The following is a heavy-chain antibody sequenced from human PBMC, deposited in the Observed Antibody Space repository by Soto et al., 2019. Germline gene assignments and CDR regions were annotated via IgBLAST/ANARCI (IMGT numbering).Heavy chain of an antibody. CDR2: IYPGDSDT. D-gene: IGHD2-2*01. V-gene: IGHV5-51*01. CDR1: GYSFTSYW. Sequence: KVSCKGSGYSFTSYWIGWVRQMPGKGLEWMGIIYPGDSDTRYSPSFQGQVTISADKSISTAYLQWSSLKASDTAMYYCARSVIVVVPAAEEYYYYYMDVWGKGTTVTVSS. CDR3: ARSVIVVVPAAEEYYYYYMDV. J-gene: IGHJ6*03.